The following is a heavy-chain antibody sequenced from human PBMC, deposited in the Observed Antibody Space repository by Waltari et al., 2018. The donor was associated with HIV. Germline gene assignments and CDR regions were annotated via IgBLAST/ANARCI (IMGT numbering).Heavy chain of an antibody. CDR1: GFTFSSYS. V-gene: IGHV3-21*01. CDR2: ISSSSSYI. Sequence: EVQLVESGGGLVKPGGSLRLSCAASGFTFSSYSMNWVRQAPGKGLGWVSSISSSSSYIYYADSVKGRFTISRDNAKNSLYLQMNSLRAEDTAVYYCARDVTMVRGVIDYWGQGTLVTVSS. D-gene: IGHD3-10*01. J-gene: IGHJ4*02. CDR3: ARDVTMVRGVIDY.